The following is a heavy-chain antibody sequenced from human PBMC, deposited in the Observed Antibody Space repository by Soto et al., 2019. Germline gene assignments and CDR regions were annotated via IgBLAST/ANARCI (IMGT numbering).Heavy chain of an antibody. CDR2: IKSKTDGGTT. CDR3: TTDAPAYYDMLTGYYLSAAGDE. CDR1: GFTFGNAW. Sequence: PGGSLRLSCAASGFTFGNAWMSWVRQAPGKGLEWVGRIKSKTDGGTTDYAAPVKGRFTISRDDSKNTLYLQMNSLKTEDTAVSYCTTDAPAYYDMLTGYYLSAAGDEWGQGTLVTVSS. V-gene: IGHV3-15*01. J-gene: IGHJ4*02. D-gene: IGHD3-9*01.